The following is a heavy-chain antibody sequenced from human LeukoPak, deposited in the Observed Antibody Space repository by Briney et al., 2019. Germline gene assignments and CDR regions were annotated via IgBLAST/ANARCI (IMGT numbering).Heavy chain of an antibody. CDR3: AVWGIAAAGTKFDY. D-gene: IGHD6-13*01. Sequence: ASVNVSCKASGYTFTSYGISWVRQAPGQGLEWMGWISAYNGNTNYAQKLQGRVTMTTDTSTSTAYMELRSLRSDDTAVYYCAVWGIAAAGTKFDYWGQGTLVTVSS. CDR1: GYTFTSYG. CDR2: ISAYNGNT. J-gene: IGHJ4*02. V-gene: IGHV1-18*01.